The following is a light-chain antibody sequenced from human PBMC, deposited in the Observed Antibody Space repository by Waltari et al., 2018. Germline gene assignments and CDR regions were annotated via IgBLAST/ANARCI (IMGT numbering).Light chain of an antibody. V-gene: IGLV3-21*01. CDR1: NVGTKY. Sequence: SFDLTQPPSVSVSPGQMTRITCGGTNVGTKYVHWYRPKPAQAPVLVIFNDSERPSGIPARCSGSKSGNTATLTMSGVEAGDEADYYCQVWDTLTILFGGGTRLTVL. J-gene: IGLJ2*01. CDR3: QVWDTLTIL. CDR2: NDS.